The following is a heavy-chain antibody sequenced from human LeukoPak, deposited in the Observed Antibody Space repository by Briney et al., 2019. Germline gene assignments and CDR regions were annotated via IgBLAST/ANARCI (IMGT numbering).Heavy chain of an antibody. CDR2: IIPIFGTA. J-gene: IGHJ6*03. V-gene: IGHV1-69*05. D-gene: IGHD3-10*01. CDR3: ARGERADRGGHYMDV. Sequence: ASMKVSCKASGGTFSSYTISWVRQAPGQGLEWMGGIIPIFGTANYAQKFQGRVTITTDESTSTAYMELSSLRSEDSAVYYCARGERADRGGHYMDVWGKGTTVTVSS. CDR1: GGTFSSYT.